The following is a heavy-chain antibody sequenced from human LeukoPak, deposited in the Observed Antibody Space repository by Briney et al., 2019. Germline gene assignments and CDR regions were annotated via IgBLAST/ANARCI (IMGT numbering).Heavy chain of an antibody. J-gene: IGHJ5*02. CDR1: GASISSSDYY. Sequence: SETLSLTCSVSGASISSSDYYWGWIRQPPGKGLEWIGTIYHSGSTYYNTSLKSRVTISVDTSKNQFSLKLRSVTAADTAVYYCARGPRFGELLWHWFDPWGQGTLVTVSS. D-gene: IGHD3-10*01. CDR2: IYHSGST. V-gene: IGHV4-39*07. CDR3: ARGPRFGELLWHWFDP.